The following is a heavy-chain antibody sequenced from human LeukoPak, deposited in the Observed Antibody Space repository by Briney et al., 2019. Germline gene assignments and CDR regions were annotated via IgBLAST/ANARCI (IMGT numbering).Heavy chain of an antibody. CDR1: GFTFSSYI. J-gene: IGHJ5*02. Sequence: GGSLRLSCAASGFTFSSYIIHWVRQAPGKGLEWVAVISYDGSNKYYADSVKGRFTISRDNSKNTLYLQMNSLRAEDTAVYYCARQTVTMWTNWFDPWGQGTLVTVSS. CDR2: ISYDGSNK. V-gene: IGHV3-30*04. CDR3: ARQTVTMWTNWFDP. D-gene: IGHD4-11*01.